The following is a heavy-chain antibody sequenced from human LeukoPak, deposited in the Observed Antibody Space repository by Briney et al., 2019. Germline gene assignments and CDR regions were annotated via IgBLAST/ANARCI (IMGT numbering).Heavy chain of an antibody. J-gene: IGHJ4*02. CDR2: ISTDGSST. CDR3: VRPRGIAAAGIFGAFDY. CDR1: GFTFSNYR. Sequence: GGSLRLSCASSGFTFSNYRMHWVRQAPGKGLVWVSRISTDGSSTTYADSVKGRFTISRDNSKNTLYVQMNSLRAEDTAVYYCVRPRGIAAAGIFGAFDYWGQGILVTVSS. V-gene: IGHV3-74*01. D-gene: IGHD6-13*01.